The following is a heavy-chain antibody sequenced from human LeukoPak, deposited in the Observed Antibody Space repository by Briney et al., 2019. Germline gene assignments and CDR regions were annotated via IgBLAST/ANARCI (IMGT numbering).Heavy chain of an antibody. J-gene: IGHJ1*01. Sequence: SETLSLTCTVSGGSISSYYWSWIRQPPGKGLEYIGYIYYSGSTNYNPSLKSRVTISVDTSKNQFSLKLSSVTAADTAVYYCARHVSGEYFQHWGQGTLVTVSP. CDR3: ARHVSGEYFQH. V-gene: IGHV4-59*08. CDR1: GGSISSYY. CDR2: IYYSGST. D-gene: IGHD3-10*01.